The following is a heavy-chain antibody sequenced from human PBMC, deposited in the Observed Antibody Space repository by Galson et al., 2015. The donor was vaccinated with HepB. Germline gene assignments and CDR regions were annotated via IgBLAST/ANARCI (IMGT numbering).Heavy chain of an antibody. CDR1: GFTFSDYY. V-gene: IGHV3-11*01. D-gene: IGHD3-10*01. J-gene: IGHJ6*03. CDR3: ARVVSGFRELFDYYYYYYMDV. Sequence: SLRLSCAASGFTFSDYYMSWIRQAPGKGLEWVSYISSSGSTIYYADSVKGRFTISRDNAKNSLYLQMNSLRAEDTAVYYCARVVSGFRELFDYYYYYYMDVWGKGTTVTVSS. CDR2: ISSSGSTI.